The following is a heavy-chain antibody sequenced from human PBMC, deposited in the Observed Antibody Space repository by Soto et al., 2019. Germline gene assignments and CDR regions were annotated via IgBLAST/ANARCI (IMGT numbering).Heavy chain of an antibody. Sequence: ASVKVSCKASGYTFTSYGISWVRQAPGQGLVWMGWISAYNGKTNYAQTLQGRDTMTTDTSTSTAYKELWNLRSVDTAEYYSASDKEFSYCGGDCYPSGYWGQGTLVTVSS. J-gene: IGHJ4*02. CDR3: ASDKEFSYCGGDCYPSGY. D-gene: IGHD2-21*02. CDR1: GYTFTSYG. V-gene: IGHV1-18*04. CDR2: ISAYNGKT.